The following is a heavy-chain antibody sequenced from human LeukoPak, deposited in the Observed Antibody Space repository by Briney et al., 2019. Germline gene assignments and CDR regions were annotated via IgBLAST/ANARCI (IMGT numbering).Heavy chain of an antibody. CDR1: GGSINSYY. J-gene: IGHJ6*02. CDR2: IYYSGST. D-gene: IGHD4-11*01. Sequence: SETLSLTCTVSGGSINSYYWSWIRQPPGKGLEWIAYIYYSGSTNYNPSLKSRVTISVDTSKNQFSLKLSSVTAADTAVYFCARNNYVTHFYGLDVWGQGTTVTVSS. CDR3: ARNNYVTHFYGLDV. V-gene: IGHV4-59*01.